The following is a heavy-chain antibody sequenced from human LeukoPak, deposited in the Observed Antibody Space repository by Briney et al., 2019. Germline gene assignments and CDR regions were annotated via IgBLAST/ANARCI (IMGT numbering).Heavy chain of an antibody. CDR3: ARDQRSGGSFDY. Sequence: SETPSLTCAVSGYSISSGYYWGWIRQPPGKGLEWIGSIYHSGSTYYNPSLKSRVTISVDTSKNQFSLKLSSVTAADTAVYYCARDQRSGGSFDYWGQGTLVTVSS. J-gene: IGHJ4*02. D-gene: IGHD2-15*01. V-gene: IGHV4-38-2*02. CDR1: GYSISSGYY. CDR2: IYHSGST.